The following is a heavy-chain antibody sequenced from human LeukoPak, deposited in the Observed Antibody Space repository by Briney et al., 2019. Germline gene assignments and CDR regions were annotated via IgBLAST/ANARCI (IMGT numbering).Heavy chain of an antibody. Sequence: PSETLSLTCTVSGGSISSYYWSWIRQPPGKGLEWIGYIYYSGSTNYNPSLKSRVTISVDTSKNQFSLKLSSVTAADTAVYYCARVCSNYYFDYWGQGTLVTVSS. CDR1: GGSISSYY. CDR3: ARVCSNYYFDY. V-gene: IGHV4-59*01. D-gene: IGHD4-11*01. CDR2: IYYSGST. J-gene: IGHJ4*02.